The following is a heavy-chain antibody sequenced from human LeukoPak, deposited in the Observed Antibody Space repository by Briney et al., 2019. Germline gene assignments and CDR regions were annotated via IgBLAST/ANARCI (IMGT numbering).Heavy chain of an antibody. Sequence: GGSLRLSCAASGFTLSSYAMRWVRQAPGKGLEWVSAISGSGGSTYYADSVKGRFTISRDNSKNTLYLQMNSLRAEDTAVYYCAKVPAVAGRLYYFDDWGQGTLVTVSS. CDR1: GFTLSSYA. CDR3: AKVPAVAGRLYYFDD. V-gene: IGHV3-23*01. CDR2: ISGSGGST. J-gene: IGHJ4*02. D-gene: IGHD6-19*01.